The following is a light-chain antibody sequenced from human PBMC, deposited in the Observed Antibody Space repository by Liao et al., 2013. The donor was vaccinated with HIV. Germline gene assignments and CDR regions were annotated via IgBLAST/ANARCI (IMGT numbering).Light chain of an antibody. V-gene: IGLV3-21*01. CDR1: KIGDKR. J-gene: IGLJ1*01. CDR2: YDS. Sequence: SYELTQPPSVSVAPGKTTSITCGGNKIGDKRVHWYQQRPGQAPVMVIYYDSDRPSGIPERFSGFNSGNTATLTISRVEAGDEADYFCQAWDTSVYVFGTGTEVTVL. CDR3: QAWDTSVYV.